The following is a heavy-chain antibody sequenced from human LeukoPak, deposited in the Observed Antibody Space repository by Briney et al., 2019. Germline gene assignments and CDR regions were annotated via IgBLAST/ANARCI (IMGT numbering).Heavy chain of an antibody. CDR1: GFTFNSYA. V-gene: IGHV3-23*01. CDR2: ISGSGDNT. D-gene: IGHD7-27*01. Sequence: GGTLRLSCAASGFTFNSYAMGWVRQAPGKGLEWVSSISGSGDNTFYADSVKGRFTISRDNSKSTLYLQINSLRAEDTAVYYCAKDPFHWGTIYFDYWGQGTLVTVSS. J-gene: IGHJ4*02. CDR3: AKDPFHWGTIYFDY.